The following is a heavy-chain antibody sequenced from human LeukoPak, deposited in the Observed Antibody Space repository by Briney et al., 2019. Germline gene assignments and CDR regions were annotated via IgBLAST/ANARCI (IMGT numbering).Heavy chain of an antibody. J-gene: IGHJ5*02. V-gene: IGHV4-39*01. CDR2: IFYSGNT. Sequence: SETLSLTCTVSGGSINSSSYYWGWIRQPPGKGLEWIGSIFYSGNTYDNPSLKSRVTISVDTSKNQFSLKLNSVTAADTAVYYCARVDGSCSGGSCPSGNWFDPWGQGTLVTVSS. CDR1: GGSINSSSYY. D-gene: IGHD2-15*01. CDR3: ARVDGSCSGGSCPSGNWFDP.